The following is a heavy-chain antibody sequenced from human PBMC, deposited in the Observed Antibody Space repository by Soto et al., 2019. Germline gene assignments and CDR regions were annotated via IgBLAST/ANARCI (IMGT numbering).Heavy chain of an antibody. D-gene: IGHD6-13*01. J-gene: IGHJ5*02. Sequence: EVQLVESGGGLVQPGGSLRLSCAASGFTFSSYWMHWVRQAPGKGLVWVSRINSDGSSTSYADSVKGRFTISRDNAKNTLYLQMNSLRAEDTAVYYCAREEGSIAAAGINFWWFDPWGQGTLVTVSS. CDR3: AREEGSIAAAGINFWWFDP. CDR2: INSDGSST. V-gene: IGHV3-74*01. CDR1: GFTFSSYW.